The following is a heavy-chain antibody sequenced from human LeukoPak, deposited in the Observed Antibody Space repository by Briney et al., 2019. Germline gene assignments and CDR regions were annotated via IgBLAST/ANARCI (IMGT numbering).Heavy chain of an antibody. D-gene: IGHD4/OR15-4a*01. CDR2: IYYSGST. Sequence: PSENLSLTCTVSGGSISSYYWSWIRQPPGTGLEWIGYIYYSGSTNYNPSLKSRVTISVDTSKNQFSLKLSSVTAADTAVYYCARMTINWFDPWGQGTLVTVSS. V-gene: IGHV4-59*01. J-gene: IGHJ5*02. CDR3: ARMTINWFDP. CDR1: GGSISSYY.